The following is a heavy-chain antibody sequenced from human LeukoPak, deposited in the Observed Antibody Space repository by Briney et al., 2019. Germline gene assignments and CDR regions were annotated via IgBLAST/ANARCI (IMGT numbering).Heavy chain of an antibody. Sequence: ASVKVSCKASGYTFTSYDINWVRQATGQGLEWMGWMNPNSGNTGYAQKFQGRVTMTRNTSISTAYMELRSLRSDDTAVYYCARAGYSSSWYQYYYYYYGMDVWGQGTTVTVSS. J-gene: IGHJ6*02. CDR3: ARAGYSSSWYQYYYYYYGMDV. V-gene: IGHV1-8*01. CDR2: MNPNSGNT. D-gene: IGHD6-13*01. CDR1: GYTFTSYD.